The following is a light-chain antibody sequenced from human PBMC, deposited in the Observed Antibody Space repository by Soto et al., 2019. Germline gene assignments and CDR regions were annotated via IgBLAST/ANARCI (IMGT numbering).Light chain of an antibody. J-gene: IGLJ3*02. CDR3: CSHAGGSSWV. V-gene: IGLV2-11*01. CDR1: SGDVGAYDR. Sequence: QSALTRPRSVSGSPGQSVTISCTGTSGDVGAYDRVSWYQHHPTKAPKLIIYDVTNRPSGVPYRFSGSKSGSTASLTISGLQAEDEADYYCCSHAGGSSWVFGGGTKVTVL. CDR2: DVT.